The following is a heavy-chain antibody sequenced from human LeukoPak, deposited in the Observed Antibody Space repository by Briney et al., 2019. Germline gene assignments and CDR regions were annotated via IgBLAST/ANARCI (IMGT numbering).Heavy chain of an antibody. CDR2: ISYDGSNK. D-gene: IGHD3-10*01. Sequence: GGSLRLPCAASGFTFSSYAMHWVRQAPGKGLEWVAVISYDGSNKYHADSVKGRFTISRDNSKNTLYLQMNSLRAEDTAVYYCARETYYYGSGSLTYYFDYWGQGTLVTVSS. V-gene: IGHV3-30*04. CDR3: ARETYYYGSGSLTYYFDY. CDR1: GFTFSSYA. J-gene: IGHJ4*02.